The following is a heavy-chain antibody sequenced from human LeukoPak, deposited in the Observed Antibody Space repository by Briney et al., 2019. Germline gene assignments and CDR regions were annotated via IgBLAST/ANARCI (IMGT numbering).Heavy chain of an antibody. CDR1: GFTFSSYA. J-gene: IGHJ6*03. CDR2: ISGSGGST. Sequence: GGSLRLSCAASGFTFSSYAMSWVRQAPGKGLEWVSAISGSGGSTYYADSVKGRFIISRDDSKSTLDLQMNSLRAEDTAVYYCARFSRSFDWQSFYFYYMDAWGTGTTVTVSS. CDR3: ARFSRSFDWQSFYFYYMDA. V-gene: IGHV3-23*01. D-gene: IGHD3-9*01.